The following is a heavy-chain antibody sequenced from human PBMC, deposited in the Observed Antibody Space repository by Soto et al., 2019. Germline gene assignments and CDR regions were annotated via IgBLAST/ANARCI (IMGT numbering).Heavy chain of an antibody. J-gene: IGHJ3*02. V-gene: IGHV5-51*01. CDR3: ARQKMGSVGATLGIPDAFDI. CDR1: GYSFTSYW. D-gene: IGHD1-26*01. Sequence: PGESLKISCKGSGYSFTSYWIGWVRQMPGKGLEWMGIIYPGDSDTRYSPSFQGQVTISADKSISTAYLQWSSLKASDTAMYYCARQKMGSVGATLGIPDAFDIWGQGTMVTVSS. CDR2: IYPGDSDT.